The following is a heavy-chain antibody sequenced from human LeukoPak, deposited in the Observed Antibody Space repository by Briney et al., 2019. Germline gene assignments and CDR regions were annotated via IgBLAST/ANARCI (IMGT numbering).Heavy chain of an antibody. D-gene: IGHD6-13*01. J-gene: IGHJ4*02. V-gene: IGHV3-30*02. CDR1: GFTFSSYG. Sequence: GGSLRLSCAASGFTFSSYGMHWVRQAPGKGLEWVAFIRYDGSNKYYADSVKGRFTISRDNSKNTLYLQMNSLRAEDTAVYYCAKARRTIAAAGTGVDYWGQGTLVTVSS. CDR2: IRYDGSNK. CDR3: AKARRTIAAAGTGVDY.